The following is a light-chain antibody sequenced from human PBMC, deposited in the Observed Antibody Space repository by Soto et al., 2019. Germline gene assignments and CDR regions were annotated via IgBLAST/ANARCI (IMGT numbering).Light chain of an antibody. CDR1: SSDVGAYYS. Sequence: QSALTQPASVSGSPGQSITISCTGTSSDVGAYYSVSWYQHHPGKAPKLIIYGVTNRPSGVSNRFSGSKSGNTASLTISGLQAEDEADYHCRSYTSGSPHHVFGTGTKLTVL. CDR3: RSYTSGSPHHV. CDR2: GVT. J-gene: IGLJ1*01. V-gene: IGLV2-14*01.